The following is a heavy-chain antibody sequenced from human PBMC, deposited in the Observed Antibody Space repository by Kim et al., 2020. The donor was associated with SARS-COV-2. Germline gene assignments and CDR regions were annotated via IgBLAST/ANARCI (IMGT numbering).Heavy chain of an antibody. D-gene: IGHD3-10*01. J-gene: IGHJ4*02. CDR1: GGPIISGSYY. CDR3: ATGGDYFDS. Sequence: SETLSLTCSVSGGPIISGSYYWSWIRQHPEKGLEWIGNIYYTGSTQYNPSLKSRVIVSVDTSKKQFSLKLSSVTAAATALYYCATGGDYFDSWGQGTLV. V-gene: IGHV4-31*03. CDR2: IYYTGST.